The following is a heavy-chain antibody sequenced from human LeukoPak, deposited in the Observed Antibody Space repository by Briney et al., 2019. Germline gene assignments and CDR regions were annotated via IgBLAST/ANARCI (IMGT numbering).Heavy chain of an antibody. J-gene: IGHJ6*02. CDR1: GFTFSSYG. V-gene: IGHV3-33*01. D-gene: IGHD3-10*01. Sequence: GGSLRLSCAASGFTFSSYGMHWVRQAPGKGLEWVAVIWYDGSNKYYADSVKGRFTISRDNSKNTLYLQMNSLRAEDTAVYYCARAAPGRGVIIQYGIDVWGQGTTVTVSS. CDR3: ARAAPGRGVIIQYGIDV. CDR2: IWYDGSNK.